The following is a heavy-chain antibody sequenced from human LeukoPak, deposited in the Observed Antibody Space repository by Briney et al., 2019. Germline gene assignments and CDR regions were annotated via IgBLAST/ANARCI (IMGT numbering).Heavy chain of an antibody. D-gene: IGHD6-19*01. CDR3: AREPTYSSGWYKFDY. Sequence: GGSLRLSCAASRFTFSSYAMHWVRQAPGRGLEWVAVISYDGSKKYYADSVKGRFTISRDNAKNSLYLQMNSLRAEDTAVYYCAREPTYSSGWYKFDYWGQGTMVTVSS. CDR1: RFTFSSYA. J-gene: IGHJ3*01. CDR2: ISYDGSKK. V-gene: IGHV3-30*04.